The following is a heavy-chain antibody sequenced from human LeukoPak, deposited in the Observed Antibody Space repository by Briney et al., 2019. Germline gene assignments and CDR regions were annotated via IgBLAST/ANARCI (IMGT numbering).Heavy chain of an antibody. V-gene: IGHV3-15*01. CDR1: GFTFSNAC. D-gene: IGHD4-11*01. Sequence: GGSLRLSCAASGFTFSNACMGWVRQAPGNGLEWGVRIKSKTDGRTTDYAAHVKGRFTISRDHSNTPLYLQMNSLKTEDTAVYSCTTRKSNYGYWGQGTLVPVSS. CDR3: TTRKSNYGY. CDR2: IKSKTDGRTT. J-gene: IGHJ4*02.